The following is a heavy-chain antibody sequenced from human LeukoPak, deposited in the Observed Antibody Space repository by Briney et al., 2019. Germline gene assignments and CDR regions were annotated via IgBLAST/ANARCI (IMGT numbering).Heavy chain of an antibody. D-gene: IGHD3-10*01. CDR3: ARTGYGSGSYSSLGPINWFDP. CDR1: GGSISGSNYY. J-gene: IGHJ5*02. Sequence: SETLSLTCTVSGGSISGSNYYWGWIRQPPGKGLEWIGSIYYSGSTYYNPSLKSRVTISVDTSKNQFSLKLSSVTAADTAVYYCARTGYGSGSYSSLGPINWFDPWGQGTLVTVSS. V-gene: IGHV4-39*01. CDR2: IYYSGST.